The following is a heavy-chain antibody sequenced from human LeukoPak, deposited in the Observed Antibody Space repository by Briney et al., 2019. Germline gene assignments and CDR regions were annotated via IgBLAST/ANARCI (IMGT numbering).Heavy chain of an antibody. CDR1: GGSISRYY. CDR2: IYYSGST. D-gene: IGHD6-19*01. CDR3: ARFTPYTSGFDY. J-gene: IGHJ4*02. V-gene: IGHV4-59*01. Sequence: SETLSLTCTVSGGSISRYYWSWIRQPPGKGLEWIGYIYYSGSTNYNPSLKSRVTISADTSKNQFSLKLSSVTAADTAVYYCARFTPYTSGFDYWGQGTLVTVSS.